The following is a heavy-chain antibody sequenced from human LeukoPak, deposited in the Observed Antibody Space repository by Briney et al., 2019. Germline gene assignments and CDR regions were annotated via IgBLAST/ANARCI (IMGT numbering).Heavy chain of an antibody. CDR1: GFTFSSYG. V-gene: IGHV3-30*18. CDR3: AKDFRAWIVVVSLDY. J-gene: IGHJ4*02. CDR2: ISYDGSNK. D-gene: IGHD3-22*01. Sequence: PGGSLRPSCAASGFTFSSYGMHWVRQAPGKGLEWVAVISYDGSNKYYADSVKGRFTISRDNSKNTLYLQMNSLRAEDTAVYYCAKDFRAWIVVVSLDYWGQGTLVTVSS.